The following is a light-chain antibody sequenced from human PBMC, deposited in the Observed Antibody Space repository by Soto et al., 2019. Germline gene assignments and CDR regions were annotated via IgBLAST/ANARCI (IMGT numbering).Light chain of an antibody. J-gene: IGKJ4*01. CDR2: AAS. Sequence: DIQMTHSPSSLSASVGDRVTMSCRASQSISSYLNWYQQKPGKAPKLLIYAASSLQSGVPSRFSGSGSGTDFTLTISSLQPEDFATYYCQQSYSTPPTFGGGTKVDIK. V-gene: IGKV1-39*01. CDR1: QSISSY. CDR3: QQSYSTPPT.